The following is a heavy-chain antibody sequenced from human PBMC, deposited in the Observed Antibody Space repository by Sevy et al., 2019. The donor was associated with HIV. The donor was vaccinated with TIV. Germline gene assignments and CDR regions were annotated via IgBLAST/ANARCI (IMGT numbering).Heavy chain of an antibody. CDR1: GFTFSDYY. J-gene: IGHJ4*02. CDR2: ISSGSSYT. D-gene: IGHD5-12*01. Sequence: GGSLRLSCAVSGFTFSDYYMTWIRQSPGKGLEWVSYISSGSSYTNYADSVKGRFTISRDNAKNSLYLESHTLRPEDTAVYYRARSRCNYAYYYFDDWGQGTVVTVSS. V-gene: IGHV3-11*06. CDR3: ARSRCNYAYYYFDD.